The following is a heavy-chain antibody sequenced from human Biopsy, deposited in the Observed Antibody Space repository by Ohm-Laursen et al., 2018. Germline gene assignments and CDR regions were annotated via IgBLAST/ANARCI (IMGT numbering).Heavy chain of an antibody. D-gene: IGHD4-23*01. Sequence: SDTLSLTCTVSGDSISSYYWSWIRQPPGKGLEWIGHISYTGYTSYNASLKSRVTISVDTSRNHFSLRLSPLTAADTAVYYCARGSNDFGGLYFPRWGQGTLLTVSS. CDR2: ISYTGYT. CDR1: GDSISSYY. CDR3: ARGSNDFGGLYFPR. V-gene: IGHV4-59*07. J-gene: IGHJ4*02.